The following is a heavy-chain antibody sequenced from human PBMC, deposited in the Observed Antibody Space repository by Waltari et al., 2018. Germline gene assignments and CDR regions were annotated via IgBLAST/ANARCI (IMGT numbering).Heavy chain of an antibody. CDR2: INHSGST. D-gene: IGHD3-3*01. CDR1: GGSFSGYY. CDR3: ATALDYDFWSGYDY. Sequence: QVQLQQWGAGLLKPSETLSLPCAVYGGSFSGYYWSWIRQPPGKGLEWIGEINHSGSTNYNPSLKSRVTISVDTSKNQFSLKLSSVTAADTAVYYCATALDYDFWSGYDYWGQGTLVTVSS. J-gene: IGHJ4*02. V-gene: IGHV4-34*01.